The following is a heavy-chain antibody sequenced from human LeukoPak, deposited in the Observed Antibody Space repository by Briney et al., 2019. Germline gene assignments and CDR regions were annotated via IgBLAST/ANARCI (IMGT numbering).Heavy chain of an antibody. D-gene: IGHD1-1*01. CDR1: GFTFSTSW. CDR2: TKIKTYDGTP. V-gene: IGHV3-15*01. Sequence: GGSLRLSCAASGFTFSTSWMNWMGWVRQAPGKGLEWVGLTKIKTYDGTPDYAALVKGRFTISRDDSKNTVYLEMHSLETEDSAVYYCISGGGTADYWGQGTLVSVSS. J-gene: IGHJ4*02. CDR3: ISGGGTADY.